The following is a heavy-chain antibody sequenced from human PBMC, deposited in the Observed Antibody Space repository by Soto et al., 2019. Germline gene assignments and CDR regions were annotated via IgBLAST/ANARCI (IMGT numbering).Heavy chain of an antibody. CDR3: ARGAVAGTGDNY. V-gene: IGHV1-69*12. D-gene: IGHD6-19*01. Sequence: QVQLVQSGAEVKKPGSSVKVSCKASGGTFSSYAISWVRQAPGQGLEWMGGIIPIFGTANYAQKFQGRVTITADESTSTAYMERGRLRSRDTAVYCWARGAVAGTGDNYWGQGTLVTVSS. CDR2: IIPIFGTA. J-gene: IGHJ4*02. CDR1: GGTFSSYA.